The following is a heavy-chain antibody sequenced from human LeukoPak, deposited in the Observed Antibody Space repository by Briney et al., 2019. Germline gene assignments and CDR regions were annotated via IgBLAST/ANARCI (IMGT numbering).Heavy chain of an antibody. J-gene: IGHJ3*02. CDR1: GGSISSGSYY. CDR2: IYTSGST. Sequence: SETLSLTCTVSGGSISSGSYYWSWIRQPAGKGLEWIGRIYTSGSTNYNPSLKSRVTISVDTSKKQFSLKLNSVTAADTGVYYCARAGSADAFDIWGQGTMVTVSS. V-gene: IGHV4-61*02. D-gene: IGHD2-15*01. CDR3: ARAGSADAFDI.